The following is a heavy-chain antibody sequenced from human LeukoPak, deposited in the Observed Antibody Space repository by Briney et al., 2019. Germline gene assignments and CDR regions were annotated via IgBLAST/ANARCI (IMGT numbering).Heavy chain of an antibody. J-gene: IGHJ4*02. CDR2: FYTSGST. CDR1: GGSISSGSYH. V-gene: IGHV4-61*02. Sequence: SETLSLTCTVSGGSISSGSYHWSWIRQPAGKGLEGIGRFYTSGSTNYNPSLKSRVTISVDTSKNQFSLKLSSVTAADTAVYYCARARYYDFWSGYSYFDYWGQGTLVTVSS. CDR3: ARARYYDFWSGYSYFDY. D-gene: IGHD3-3*01.